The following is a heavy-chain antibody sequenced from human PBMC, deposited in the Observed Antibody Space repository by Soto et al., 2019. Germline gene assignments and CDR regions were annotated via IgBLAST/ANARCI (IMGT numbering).Heavy chain of an antibody. J-gene: IGHJ4*02. CDR3: ARGVGSSPPQY. CDR1: GGSVGVYY. CDR2: IYASGSP. D-gene: IGHD1-26*01. V-gene: IGHV4-59*02. Sequence: SETLSLTCTISGGSVGVYYWSWIRQSTGQGLEWIGYIYASGSPYYNPSLRSRVTISADTSKNQTSLKLTSPTAADTAVYYCARGVGSSPPQYWGRGTLVTVSS.